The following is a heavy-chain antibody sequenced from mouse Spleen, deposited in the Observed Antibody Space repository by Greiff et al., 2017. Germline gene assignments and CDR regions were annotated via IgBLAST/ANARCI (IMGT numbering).Heavy chain of an antibody. V-gene: IGHV1-9*01. CDR2: ILPGSGST. CDR3: ARKRGLAISAWFAY. CDR1: GYTFSSYW. Sequence: QVQLKQSGAELMKPGASVKISCKATGYTFSSYWIEWVKQRPGHGLEWIGEILPGSGSTNYNEKFKGKATFTADTSSNTAYMQLSSLTSEDSAVYYCARKRGLAISAWFAYWGQGTLVTVSA. J-gene: IGHJ3*01.